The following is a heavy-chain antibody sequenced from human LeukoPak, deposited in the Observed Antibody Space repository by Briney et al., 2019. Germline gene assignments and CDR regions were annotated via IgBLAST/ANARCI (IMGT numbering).Heavy chain of an antibody. CDR3: ASNVVFGELFQTEYYYYYMDV. CDR1: GSTFTSYG. J-gene: IGHJ6*03. V-gene: IGHV1-18*01. Sequence: ASVKVSCKASGSTFTSYGISGVRQAPGQGLEWMGWISAYNGNTNYAQKLQGRVTMTTDTSTSTAYMELRSLRSDDTAVYYCASNVVFGELFQTEYYYYYMDVWGKGTTVTVSS. CDR2: ISAYNGNT. D-gene: IGHD3-10*01.